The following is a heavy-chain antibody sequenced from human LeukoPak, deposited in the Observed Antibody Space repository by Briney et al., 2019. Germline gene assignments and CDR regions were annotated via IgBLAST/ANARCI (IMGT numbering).Heavy chain of an antibody. V-gene: IGHV3-30*18. CDR2: IAYDGSVN. Sequence: GGSLRLSCAASGFPFSTFGMHWVRQAPGKGLEWVAAIAYDGSVNYYPDSLKGRPTISRDNSNNTLYLQMNSLRTEATAVYSCAKDRTVVGATSFDYWGLGTLVTVSS. CDR1: GFPFSTFG. D-gene: IGHD1-26*01. CDR3: AKDRTVVGATSFDY. J-gene: IGHJ4*02.